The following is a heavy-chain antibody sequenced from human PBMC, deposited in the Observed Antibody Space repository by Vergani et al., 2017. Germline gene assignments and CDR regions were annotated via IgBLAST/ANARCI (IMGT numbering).Heavy chain of an antibody. V-gene: IGHV3-30*03. CDR3: ATKSCGTPGCQIGYFRE. CDR2: ISYDGTQK. D-gene: IGHD1-1*01. CDR1: GCTSSSYV. J-gene: IGHJ1*01. Sequence: QVHLVESGGGVVQPGRSLILTSLFSGCTSSSYVMHRVRASPGKGLEWGAVISYDGTQKYYADSVKGRFTISRDNSKSTLYLQMNSLRTEDTAVYYCATKSCGTPGCQIGYFREWGQGTLVTVSS.